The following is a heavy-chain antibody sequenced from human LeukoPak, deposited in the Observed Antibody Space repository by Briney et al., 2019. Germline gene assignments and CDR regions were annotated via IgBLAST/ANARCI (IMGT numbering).Heavy chain of an antibody. J-gene: IGHJ6*03. CDR2: INHSGST. CDR3: ASKRPHYGSGSYRYYYYYYMDV. Sequence: PSETLSLTCTVSGYSITRGYYWSWTRQPPGKGLEWIGEINHSGSTNYNPSLKSRVTISVDTSKNQFSLKLSSVTAADTAVYYCASKRPHYGSGSYRYYYYYYMDVWGKGTTVTISS. CDR1: GYSITRGYY. V-gene: IGHV4-34*01. D-gene: IGHD3-10*01.